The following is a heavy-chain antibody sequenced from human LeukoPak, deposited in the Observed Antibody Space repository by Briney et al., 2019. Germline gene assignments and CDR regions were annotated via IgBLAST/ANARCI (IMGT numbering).Heavy chain of an antibody. CDR1: GFTFSSYS. D-gene: IGHD6-13*01. Sequence: GGSLRLSCAASGFTFSSYSMNWVRQAPGKGLEWVSYISSSSSTIYYADSVKGRFTISRDNAKNSLYLQMNSLRAEDTAVYYCATSRGSWPDYFDYWGQGTLVSVSS. CDR3: ATSRGSWPDYFDY. CDR2: ISSSSSTI. V-gene: IGHV3-48*01. J-gene: IGHJ4*02.